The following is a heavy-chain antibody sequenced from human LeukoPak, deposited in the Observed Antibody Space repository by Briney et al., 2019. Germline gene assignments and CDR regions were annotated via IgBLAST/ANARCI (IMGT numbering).Heavy chain of an antibody. V-gene: IGHV4-59*06. Sequence: SETLSLTCTVSGGSISSYYWSWIRQHPGKGLEWIGYIYYSGSTDYNPSLKSRVTISIDTSKNQFSLKLTSVTAADTAVYYCARHRVGASSGYNYPFDYWGQGTLVTVSS. CDR2: IYYSGST. D-gene: IGHD3-22*01. J-gene: IGHJ4*02. CDR3: ARHRVGASSGYNYPFDY. CDR1: GGSISSYY.